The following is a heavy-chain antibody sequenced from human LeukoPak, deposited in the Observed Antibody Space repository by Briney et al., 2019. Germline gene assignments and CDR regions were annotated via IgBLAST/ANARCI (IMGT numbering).Heavy chain of an antibody. CDR3: ATSAARPGLVSYGGELDY. CDR2: ISWDGGST. D-gene: IGHD6-6*01. V-gene: IGHV3-43*01. CDR1: GFTFDDYT. J-gene: IGHJ4*02. Sequence: PGGSLRLSCAASGFTFDDYTMHWVRQAPGKGLEWVSLISWDGGSTYYADSVKGRFTISRDNSKNSLYLQMNSLRTEDTALYYCATSAARPGLVSYGGELDYWGQGTLVTVSS.